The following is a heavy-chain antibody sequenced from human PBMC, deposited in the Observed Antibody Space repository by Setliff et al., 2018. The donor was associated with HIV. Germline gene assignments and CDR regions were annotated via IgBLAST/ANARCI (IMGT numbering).Heavy chain of an antibody. CDR3: ARDSGDDYSDYYYYGMDV. CDR2: INAGNGDT. J-gene: IGHJ6*02. D-gene: IGHD4-4*01. Sequence: GASVKVSCKASGYTFTNYAMHWVRQAPGQRLEWMGWINAGNGDTKYSQKFQGRVTITRDTSASTAYMELSSLRSEDTALYYCARDSGDDYSDYYYYGMDVWGQGTTVTVSS. V-gene: IGHV1-3*01. CDR1: GYTFTNYA.